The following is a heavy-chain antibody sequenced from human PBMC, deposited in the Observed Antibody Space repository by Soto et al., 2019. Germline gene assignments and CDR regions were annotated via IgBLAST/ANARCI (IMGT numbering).Heavy chain of an antibody. V-gene: IGHV1-69*06. J-gene: IGHJ4*02. CDR3: ARDGRTLDTAMVPSFDY. CDR2: IIPIFGTA. CDR1: GGTFSTYA. Sequence: RASVKVSCKASGGTFSTYAISWVRQAPGQGLEWMGGIIPIFGTANYAQKFQGRVTITADKSTSTAYMELSSLRSEDTALYYCARDGRTLDTAMVPSFDYWGQGTLVTVSS. D-gene: IGHD5-18*01.